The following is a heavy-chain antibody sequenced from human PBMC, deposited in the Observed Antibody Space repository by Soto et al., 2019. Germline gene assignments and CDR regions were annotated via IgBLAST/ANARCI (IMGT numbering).Heavy chain of an antibody. D-gene: IGHD3-10*01. CDR2: IYYSGSP. V-gene: IGHV4-59*01. Sequence: SETLSLTCTVSGGSISSYYWSWLRQPPGKGLEWIGYIYYSGSPIYNPSLKSRVTISVDTSKNQSSLKLSSVTAADTAVYYCARYGSGSSVWFDPWGQGTLVTVSS. CDR3: ARYGSGSSVWFDP. J-gene: IGHJ5*02. CDR1: GGSISSYY.